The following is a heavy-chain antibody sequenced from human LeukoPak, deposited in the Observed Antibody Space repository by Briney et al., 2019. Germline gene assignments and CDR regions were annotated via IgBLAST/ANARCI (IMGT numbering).Heavy chain of an antibody. J-gene: IGHJ4*02. CDR3: ARESLSARIAVAGGVLLY. Sequence: GASVKVSCKASGYTFTGYYMHWVRQAPGQGLEWMGRINPNSGGTNYAQKFQGRVTMSRDTSISTAYMVLSRLRSDDTAVYYCARESLSARIAVAGGVLLYWGQGTLVTVSS. CDR1: GYTFTGYY. D-gene: IGHD6-19*01. V-gene: IGHV1-2*06. CDR2: INPNSGGT.